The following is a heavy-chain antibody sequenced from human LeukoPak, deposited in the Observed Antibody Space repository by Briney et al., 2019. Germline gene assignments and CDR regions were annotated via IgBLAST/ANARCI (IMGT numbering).Heavy chain of an antibody. D-gene: IGHD2-15*01. Sequence: GGSLRLSCAASGFTFSSYNMNWVRQAPGKGLEWVSSISSSSSYIYYADSVKGRFTISRDNAKNTLYLQMNSLRAEDTAVYYCARDDIVVVVAGAKGAFDIWGQGTMVTVSS. CDR1: GFTFSSYN. V-gene: IGHV3-21*01. CDR3: ARDDIVVVVAGAKGAFDI. CDR2: ISSSSSYI. J-gene: IGHJ3*02.